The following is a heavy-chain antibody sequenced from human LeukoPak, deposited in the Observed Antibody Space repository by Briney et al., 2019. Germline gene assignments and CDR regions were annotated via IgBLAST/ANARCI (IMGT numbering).Heavy chain of an antibody. V-gene: IGHV3-48*03. J-gene: IGHJ4*02. CDR1: GFTFSSYE. CDR3: ARDSNYYGSGSYYPNFDY. D-gene: IGHD3-10*01. CDR2: ISSSGSTI. Sequence: GGSLRLSCAASGFTFSSYEMNWVRQAPGKGLEWVSYISSSGSTIYYAGSVKGRFTISRDNAKNSLYLQMNSLRAEDTAVYYCARDSNYYGSGSYYPNFDYWGQGTLVTVSS.